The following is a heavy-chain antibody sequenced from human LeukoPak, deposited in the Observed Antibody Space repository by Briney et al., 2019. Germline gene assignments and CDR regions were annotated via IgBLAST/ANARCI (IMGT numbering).Heavy chain of an antibody. D-gene: IGHD2-2*01. CDR1: GGTFSSYA. Sequence: SVKVSCKASGGTFSSYAISWVRQAPGQGLEWMGRIIPILGIANYAQKFQGRVTITADKSTSTAYMELSSLRSEDTAVYYCARGVVVVPAAMTYFDYWGQGTLVTVSS. V-gene: IGHV1-69*04. J-gene: IGHJ4*02. CDR3: ARGVVVVPAAMTYFDY. CDR2: IIPILGIA.